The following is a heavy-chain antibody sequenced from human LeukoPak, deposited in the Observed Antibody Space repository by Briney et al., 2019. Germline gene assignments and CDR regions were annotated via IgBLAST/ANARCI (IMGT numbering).Heavy chain of an antibody. Sequence: ASVKVSCKASGGTFSSYAISWVRQAPGQGLEWMGGIIPIFGTANYAQKFQGRVTITTDESTSTAYMELSSLRSEDTAVYYCARGRIAAAGTPYYYYMDVWGKGTTVTVSS. CDR3: ARGRIAAAGTPYYYYMDV. D-gene: IGHD6-13*01. J-gene: IGHJ6*03. CDR2: IIPIFGTA. V-gene: IGHV1-69*05. CDR1: GGTFSSYA.